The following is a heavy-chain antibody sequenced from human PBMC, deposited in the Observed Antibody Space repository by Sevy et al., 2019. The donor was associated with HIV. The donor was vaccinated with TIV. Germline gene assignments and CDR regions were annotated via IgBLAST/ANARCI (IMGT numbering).Heavy chain of an antibody. CDR3: AKRDIVVVVAATNFDY. Sequence: GGSLRLSCAASGFTFSSYAMSWVRQAPGKGLEWVSAISGSGGSTYYADSVKGRFTISRDNSKNTQYLQMNSLRAEDTAVYYCAKRDIVVVVAATNFDYWGQGTLVTVSS. CDR2: ISGSGGST. D-gene: IGHD2-15*01. CDR1: GFTFSSYA. V-gene: IGHV3-23*01. J-gene: IGHJ4*02.